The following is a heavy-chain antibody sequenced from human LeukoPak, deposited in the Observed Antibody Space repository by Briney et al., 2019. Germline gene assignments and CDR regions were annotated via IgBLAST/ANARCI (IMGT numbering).Heavy chain of an antibody. CDR1: GFTFSDAW. CDR2: IKSKTNGGTT. J-gene: IGHJ4*02. Sequence: GGSLSLSCAASGFTFSDAWMTWVRQAPGKGLEWVGRIKSKTNGGTTDYAAPVKGRFTISRDDSKNTLYFEMNSLKTEDTAIYYCSALGHPQYFHYWGQGTLVTVSS. V-gene: IGHV3-15*01. CDR3: SALGHPQYFHY.